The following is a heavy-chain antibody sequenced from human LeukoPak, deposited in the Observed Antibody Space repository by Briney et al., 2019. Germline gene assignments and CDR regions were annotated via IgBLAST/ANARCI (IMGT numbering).Heavy chain of an antibody. V-gene: IGHV1-2*02. CDR2: INPNSGGT. D-gene: IGHD3-10*01. J-gene: IGHJ4*02. Sequence: ASVKVSCKASGYTFTGYYMHWVRQAPGQGLEWMGWINPNSGGTNYAQRFQGRVTMTRDTSISTAYMELSRLRSDDTAVYYCARVNVAWFGESGSYWGQGTLVTVSS. CDR3: ARVNVAWFGESGSY. CDR1: GYTFTGYY.